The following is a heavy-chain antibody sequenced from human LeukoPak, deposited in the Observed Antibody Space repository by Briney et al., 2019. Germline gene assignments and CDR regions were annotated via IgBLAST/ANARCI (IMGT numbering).Heavy chain of an antibody. Sequence: PGGSLRLSCAASGFTFSRYWMHWVRQAPGKGLVWVSRINSDGSSTSYADSVKGRFTISRDNAKNTLYLQMNCLRAEDTAVYYCARGDETDYYDRSGYYHYFDYWGQGTLVTVSS. J-gene: IGHJ4*02. V-gene: IGHV3-74*01. CDR3: ARGDETDYYDRSGYYHYFDY. CDR1: GFTFSRYW. D-gene: IGHD3-22*01. CDR2: INSDGSST.